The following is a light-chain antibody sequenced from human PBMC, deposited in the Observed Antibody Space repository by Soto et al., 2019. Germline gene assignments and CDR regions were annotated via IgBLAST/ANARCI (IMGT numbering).Light chain of an antibody. CDR1: QSISVY. J-gene: IGKJ5*01. Sequence: ENVLTQSPVTLSLSPGERATLSCRASQSISVYLAWYQQKPGQAPRLLIYDGSNRATGIPARFSGSGSGTDFTLTISSLEPEDFAVYYCQQRSNWPITFGQGTRLEI. CDR2: DGS. V-gene: IGKV3-11*01. CDR3: QQRSNWPIT.